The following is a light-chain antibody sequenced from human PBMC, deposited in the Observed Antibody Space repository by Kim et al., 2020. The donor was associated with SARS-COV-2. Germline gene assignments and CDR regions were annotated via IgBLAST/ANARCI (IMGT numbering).Light chain of an antibody. CDR2: EVS. CDR3: CSYAGSSTWV. J-gene: IGLJ3*02. V-gene: IGLV2-23*02. CDR1: SSDVVSYNL. Sequence: GQSITISCTGTSSDVVSYNLVSWFQQHPGKAPKLMIFEVSKRPSGVSNRFSGSKSGNTASLTISGLQAEDEADYCCCSYAGSSTWVFGGGTQLTVL.